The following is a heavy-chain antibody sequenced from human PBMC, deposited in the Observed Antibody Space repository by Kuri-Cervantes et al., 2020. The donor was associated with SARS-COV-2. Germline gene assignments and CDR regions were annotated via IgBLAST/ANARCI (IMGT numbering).Heavy chain of an antibody. D-gene: IGHD1-26*01. V-gene: IGHV3-21*01. CDR2: ISSSSSYI. CDR3: ARDQSGSYYLGYFDY. CDR1: GFTFSSYS. J-gene: IGHJ4*02. Sequence: LSLTCAASGFTFSSYSMNWVRQAPGKGLQWVSSISSSSSYIYYADSVKGRFTISRDNAKNSLYLQMNSLRAEDTAVYYCARDQSGSYYLGYFDYWGQGTLVTVSS.